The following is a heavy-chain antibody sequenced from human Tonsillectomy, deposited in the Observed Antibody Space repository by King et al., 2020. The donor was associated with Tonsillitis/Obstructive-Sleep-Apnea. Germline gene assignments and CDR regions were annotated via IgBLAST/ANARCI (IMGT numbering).Heavy chain of an antibody. D-gene: IGHD2-2*02. J-gene: IGHJ3*02. CDR2: INPSGGST. Sequence: QLVQSGAEVKKPGASVKVSCKASGYTFTSYYMHWVRQAPGQGLEWMGIINPSGGSTSYAQKFQGRVTRTRETSTSTVYMELSSLRSEDTAVYYCARGMRGYCSSTSCYTRWAFDIWGQGTMVTVSS. CDR1: GYTFTSYY. CDR3: ARGMRGYCSSTSCYTRWAFDI. V-gene: IGHV1-46*01.